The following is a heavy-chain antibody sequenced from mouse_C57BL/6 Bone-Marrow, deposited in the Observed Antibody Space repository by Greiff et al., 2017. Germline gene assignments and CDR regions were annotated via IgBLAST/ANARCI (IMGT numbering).Heavy chain of an antibody. CDR3: AREVYYYGFDY. V-gene: IGHV1-50*01. Sequence: QVQLQQPGAELVKPGASVKLSCKASGYTFTSYWMQWVKQRPGQGLEWIGEIDPSDSYTNYNQKFKGKATLTVDTSSRTAYMQLSSLTSEDSAVYYCAREVYYYGFDYWGQGTTLTVSS. CDR1: GYTFTSYW. CDR2: IDPSDSYT. J-gene: IGHJ2*01. D-gene: IGHD1-1*01.